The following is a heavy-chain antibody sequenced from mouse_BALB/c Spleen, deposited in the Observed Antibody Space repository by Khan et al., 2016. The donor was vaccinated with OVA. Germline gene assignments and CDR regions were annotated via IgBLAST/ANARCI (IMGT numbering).Heavy chain of an antibody. D-gene: IGHD1-1*02. CDR3: SRAGYGGFAY. J-gene: IGHJ3*01. Sequence: EVELVESGGGLVKPGGSLKLSCAASGFTFSDYYMYWVRQTPEKRLEWVATISDGGSSTSYPDSVKGRFTISRDSAKNNLLLQMSGLKSEDTAIYYCSRAGYGGFAYWGQGTLVTVSA. CDR1: GFTFSDYY. V-gene: IGHV5-4*02. CDR2: ISDGGSST.